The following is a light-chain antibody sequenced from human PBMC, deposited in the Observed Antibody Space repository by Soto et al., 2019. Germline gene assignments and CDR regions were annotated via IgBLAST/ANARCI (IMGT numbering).Light chain of an antibody. Sequence: EFLLTQSPCTLSLSPGERATLSCGASQTVSSYLAWYQQKPGQAPRLLIYDASNRATGIPARFSGSGSGTDFNLTISSLEPEDFAVYYCQQRSNWPPATFGQGTRLEI. CDR2: DAS. CDR1: QTVSSY. J-gene: IGKJ5*01. V-gene: IGKV3-11*01. CDR3: QQRSNWPPAT.